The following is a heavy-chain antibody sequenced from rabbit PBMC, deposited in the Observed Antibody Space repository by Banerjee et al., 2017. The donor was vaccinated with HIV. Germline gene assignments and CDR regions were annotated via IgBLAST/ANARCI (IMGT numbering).Heavy chain of an antibody. D-gene: IGHD1-1*01. CDR3: AKSAYGGSTGYAIFKL. J-gene: IGHJ4*01. CDR1: GFSFSSNYW. Sequence: QEQLEESGGDLVKPEGSLTLTCTASGFSFSSNYWLYWVRQAPGKGLEWIACIGAGSADYANWAKGRFTISKTSSTTVTLQMTTLTAADTATYFCAKSAYGGSTGYAIFKLWGPGTLVTVS. V-gene: IGHV1S45*01. CDR2: IGAGSA.